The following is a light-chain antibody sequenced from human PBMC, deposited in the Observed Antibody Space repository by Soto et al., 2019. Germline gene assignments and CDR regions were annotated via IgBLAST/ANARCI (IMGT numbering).Light chain of an antibody. CDR2: DAS. CDR3: HQRSTSPPFT. CDR1: QSVGTS. J-gene: IGKJ3*01. V-gene: IGKV3-11*01. Sequence: IVLTQSPATLSLSPGERATLSCRASQSVGTSLAWYQQKPGQAPKVLIYDASHRATGVPDRFRGSGSGTDFILTISNLEPEDFAVYYCHQRSTSPPFTFGPGTRVDI.